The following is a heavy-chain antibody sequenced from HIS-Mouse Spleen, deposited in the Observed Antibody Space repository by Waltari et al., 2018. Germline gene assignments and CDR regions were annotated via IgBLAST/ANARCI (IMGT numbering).Heavy chain of an antibody. CDR3: AREIPYSSSWYDWYFDL. Sequence: QLQLQESGPGLVKPSETLSLTCPVSGGSISSSSYSWGWVRPPPGKGLDWIGSIYYSGSTYYNPSLKSRVTISVDTSKNQFSLKLSSVTAADTAVYYCAREIPYSSSWYDWYFDLWGRGTLVTVSS. CDR1: GGSISSSSYS. J-gene: IGHJ2*01. CDR2: IYYSGST. V-gene: IGHV4-39*07. D-gene: IGHD6-13*01.